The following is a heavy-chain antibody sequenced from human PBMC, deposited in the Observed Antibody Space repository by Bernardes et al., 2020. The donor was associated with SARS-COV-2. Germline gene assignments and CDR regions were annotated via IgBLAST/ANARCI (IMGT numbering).Heavy chain of an antibody. J-gene: IGHJ4*02. D-gene: IGHD3-10*01. CDR3: SGELLRGADY. CDR1: GFTFSSYS. Sequence: GGSLRLSCAASGFTFSSYSMNWVRQAPGKGLEWVSYISSSSSTIYYADSVKGRFTISRDNAKNSLYLQMNSLRAEDTAVYYCSGELLRGADYWGQGTLVTVSS. CDR2: ISSSSSTI. V-gene: IGHV3-48*01.